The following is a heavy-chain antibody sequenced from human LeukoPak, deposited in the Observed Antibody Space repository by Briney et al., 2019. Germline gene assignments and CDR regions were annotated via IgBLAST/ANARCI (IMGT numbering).Heavy chain of an antibody. J-gene: IGHJ1*01. CDR1: GYTFSSHD. V-gene: IGHV1-8*01. CDR3: ARRVGSGWPVQH. CDR2: MNPNSGNT. Sequence: WASVKVSCKASGYTFSSHDINWVRQATGQGLEWMGWMNPNSGNTGYAQKFQGRLNMTRNTSISTAYMELSSLRSEDTAVYYCARRVGSGWPVQHWGQGTLVTVSS. D-gene: IGHD6-19*01.